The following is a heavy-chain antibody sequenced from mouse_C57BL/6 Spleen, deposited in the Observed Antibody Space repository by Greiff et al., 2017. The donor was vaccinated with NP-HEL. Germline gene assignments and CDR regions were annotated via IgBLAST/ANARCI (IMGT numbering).Heavy chain of an antibody. CDR3: ARDDYDHYFDY. V-gene: IGHV1-61*01. Sequence: VQLQQPGAELVRPGSSVKLSCKASGYTFTSYWMDWVKQRPGQGLEWIGNIYPSDSETHYNQKFKDKATLTVDKSSSTAYMQLSSLTSEDSAVYYGARDDYDHYFDYWGQGTTLTVSS. J-gene: IGHJ2*01. CDR1: GYTFTSYW. CDR2: IYPSDSET. D-gene: IGHD2-4*01.